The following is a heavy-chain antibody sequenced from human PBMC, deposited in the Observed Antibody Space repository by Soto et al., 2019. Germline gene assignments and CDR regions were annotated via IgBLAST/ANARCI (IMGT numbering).Heavy chain of an antibody. CDR2: INAGNGNT. J-gene: IGHJ5*02. CDR3: ARDQGNLDSLPDNWFDP. D-gene: IGHD2-21*01. CDR1: GYTFTSYA. V-gene: IGHV1-3*01. Sequence: ASVKVSCKASGYTFTSYAMHWVRQAPGQRLEWMGWINAGNGNTKYSQKFQGRVTITRDTSASTAYMELSSLRSEDTAVYYCARDQGNLDSLPDNWFDPWGQGTLVTVSS.